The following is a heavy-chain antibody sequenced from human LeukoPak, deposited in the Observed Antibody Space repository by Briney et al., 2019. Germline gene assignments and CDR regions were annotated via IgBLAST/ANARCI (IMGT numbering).Heavy chain of an antibody. CDR1: GGSISSGGYY. CDR3: AREGMAAAVDY. J-gene: IGHJ4*02. Sequence: PSETLSLTCTVSGGSISSGGYYWSWIRQPPGKGLEWIGYIYHSGSTYYNPSLKSRVTISVDKSKNQFSLNLSSVTAADTAVYYCAREGMAAAVDYWGQGTLVTVSS. CDR2: IYHSGST. V-gene: IGHV4-30-2*01. D-gene: IGHD6-13*01.